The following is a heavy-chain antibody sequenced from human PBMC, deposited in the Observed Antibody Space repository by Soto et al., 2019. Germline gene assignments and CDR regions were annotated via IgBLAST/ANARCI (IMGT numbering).Heavy chain of an antibody. CDR2: ISAYNDYT. D-gene: IGHD5-12*01. Sequence: ASVKVSCKASGYTFTSYGITWVRQAPGQGLEWMGWISAYNDYTKYAQQVQGRVTMTTDTSTTTAYMELRSLRSDDTAVYYYARVVEGLNIWLGPWGQGTLVTVSS. J-gene: IGHJ5*02. V-gene: IGHV1-18*01. CDR1: GYTFTSYG. CDR3: ARVVEGLNIWLGP.